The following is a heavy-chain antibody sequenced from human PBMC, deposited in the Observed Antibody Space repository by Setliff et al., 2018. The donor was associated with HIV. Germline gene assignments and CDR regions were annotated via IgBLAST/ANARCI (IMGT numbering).Heavy chain of an antibody. D-gene: IGHD4-4*01. J-gene: IGHJ3*02. CDR1: GYSISTNEW. V-gene: IGHV4-28*05. CDR2: ISNSGKI. CDR3: ARTVPHSAAQDAFDI. Sequence: SETLSLTCAVSGYSISTNEWWGWIRQPPGKGLAWIGYISNSGKIYYDLSLNSRVTLSADTSKNQLSLKLTSVTAEDTGVYYCARTVPHSAAQDAFDIWGQGTVVTVSS.